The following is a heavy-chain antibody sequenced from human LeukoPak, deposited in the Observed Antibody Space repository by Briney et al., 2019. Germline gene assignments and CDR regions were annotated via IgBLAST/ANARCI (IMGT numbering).Heavy chain of an antibody. D-gene: IGHD3-22*01. V-gene: IGHV4-30-2*01. Sequence: SETLSLTCAVSGGSISSGGYSWSWIRQPPGKGLEWIGYIYHSGSTYYNPSLKSRVTISVDTSKNQFSLKLSSVTAADTAVYYCARGPDYYDSSGPDYFQHWGQGTLVTVSS. CDR1: GGSISSGGYS. CDR3: ARGPDYYDSSGPDYFQH. CDR2: IYHSGST. J-gene: IGHJ1*01.